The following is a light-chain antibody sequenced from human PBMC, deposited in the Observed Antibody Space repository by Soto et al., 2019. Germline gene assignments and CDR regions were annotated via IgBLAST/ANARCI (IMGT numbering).Light chain of an antibody. V-gene: IGLV1-51*01. CDR1: SSNIGNNY. J-gene: IGLJ1*01. CDR2: GNN. CDR3: GTWDSSLSAEV. Sequence: QSVLTQPPSVSAAPGQKVTISCSGSSSNIGNNYVSWYQQLPGTAPKLLIYGNNKRPSGIPDRFSGSKSGTSATLGITGLQTGDEADYYCGTWDSSLSAEVFGTGTRSPS.